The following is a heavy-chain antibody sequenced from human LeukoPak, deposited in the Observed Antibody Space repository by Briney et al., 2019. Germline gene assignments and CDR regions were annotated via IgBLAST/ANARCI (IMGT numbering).Heavy chain of an antibody. V-gene: IGHV3-23*01. J-gene: IGHJ5*02. Sequence: GGSLRLSCAASGFTFSSYAMSWVRQAPGKGLEWVSAISGSGGSTYYADSVKGRFTISRDNSKNTLYLQMNSLRAEDTAVYYCAKDSGYDFRETGTTEDWFDPWGQGTLVTVSS. CDR1: GFTFSSYA. CDR3: AKDSGYDFRETGTTEDWFDP. CDR2: ISGSGGST. D-gene: IGHD1-7*01.